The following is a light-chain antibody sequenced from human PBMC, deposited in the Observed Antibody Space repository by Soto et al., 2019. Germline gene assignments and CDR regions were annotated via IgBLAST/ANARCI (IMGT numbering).Light chain of an antibody. Sequence: QPALTQPPSASGSPRQSVTISCTGTSSDVGAYNYVSWYQQHPGTAPKLVIFEVTKRPSGIPDRFSGSKSGNTASLTVSGLQAEDEADYYCSSYAGSNHFVFGTGTKVTVL. CDR2: EVT. J-gene: IGLJ1*01. CDR3: SSYAGSNHFV. CDR1: SSDVGAYNY. V-gene: IGLV2-8*01.